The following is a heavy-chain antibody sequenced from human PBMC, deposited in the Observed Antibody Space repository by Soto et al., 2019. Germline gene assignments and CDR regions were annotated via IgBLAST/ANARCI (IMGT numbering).Heavy chain of an antibody. CDR3: APHVSCSGGSCQYDAFAI. J-gene: IGHJ3*02. Sequence: EVQVLESGGGLVQPGGSLRLSCEGSGFTVSSHMMSWIRQAPGKGPEWVSTITTDGGTYYADSVKGRFAMSRDTSESTLSLQMNSLGAEDTAAYYCAPHVSCSGGSCQYDAFAIRGQGTLVTVSS. CDR2: ITTDGGT. CDR1: GFTVSSHM. D-gene: IGHD2-15*01. V-gene: IGHV3-23*01.